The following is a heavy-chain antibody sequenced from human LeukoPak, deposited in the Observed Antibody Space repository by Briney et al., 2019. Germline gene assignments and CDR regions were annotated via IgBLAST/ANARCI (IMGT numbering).Heavy chain of an antibody. J-gene: IGHJ4*02. V-gene: IGHV4-34*01. CDR2: INHSGST. CDR1: DGSFINYY. CDR3: ARGSVWYGLDY. D-gene: IGHD6-19*01. Sequence: PSETLSLTCSVYDGSFINYYWNWLPQPPGKGLEWIGEINHSGSTNYHPSLKSRVTISVDTSKNQFSLKLSSVTAADTAVYYCARGSVWYGLDYWGQGTLVTVSS.